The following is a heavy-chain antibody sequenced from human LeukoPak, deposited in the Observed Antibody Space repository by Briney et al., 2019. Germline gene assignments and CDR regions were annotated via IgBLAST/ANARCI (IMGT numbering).Heavy chain of an antibody. CDR2: INPNSGGT. Sequence: ASVKVSCKASGYTFTGYYMHWVRQAPGQGLEWMGWINPNSGGTNYAQKFQGRVTMTRDTSISTAYMELSRLRSDDTAVYYCARYVDTAMAVDYWGQGTLVTVSS. CDR3: ARYVDTAMAVDY. V-gene: IGHV1-2*02. J-gene: IGHJ4*02. CDR1: GYTFTGYY. D-gene: IGHD5-18*01.